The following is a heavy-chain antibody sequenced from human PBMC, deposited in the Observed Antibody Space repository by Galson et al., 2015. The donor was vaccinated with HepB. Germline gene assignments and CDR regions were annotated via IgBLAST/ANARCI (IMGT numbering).Heavy chain of an antibody. J-gene: IGHJ4*02. Sequence: SVKVSCKASGYTFTGYYMHWVRQAPGQGLEWMGRINPNSGGTNYAQKFQGRVTMTRDTSISTAYMELSRLRSDDTAVYYCATRKGGALLYDYWGQGTLVTVSS. V-gene: IGHV1-2*06. CDR3: ATRKGGALLYDY. CDR2: INPNSGGT. D-gene: IGHD1-26*01. CDR1: GYTFTGYY.